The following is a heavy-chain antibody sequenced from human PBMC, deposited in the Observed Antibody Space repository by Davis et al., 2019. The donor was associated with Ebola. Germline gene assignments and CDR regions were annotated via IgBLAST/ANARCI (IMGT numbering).Heavy chain of an antibody. J-gene: IGHJ6*04. D-gene: IGHD3-10*01. CDR3: ARSLSSSGYYFYGMDV. Sequence: PSETLSLTCTVSGGSISNYYGSWIRQSPGKGLEWIGYIYYTGSSNYNASLKSRVSMSVDTSRNQFSLRLSSVTAADTAVYYCARSLSSSGYYFYGMDVWGKGTTVTVSS. V-gene: IGHV4-59*01. CDR2: IYYTGSS. CDR1: GGSISNYY.